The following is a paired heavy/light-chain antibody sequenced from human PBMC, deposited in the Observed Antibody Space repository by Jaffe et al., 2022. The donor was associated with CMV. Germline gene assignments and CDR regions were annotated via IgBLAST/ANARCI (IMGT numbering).Heavy chain of an antibody. D-gene: IGHD5-18*01. CDR1: GFNFRDYA. Sequence: EVVLVESGGHSVQPGTSLRLSCSGSGFNFRDYAMSWVRLAPGKGLEFVSGINSSGRKTYYADSVKGRFTISRDNSKNTVDLEMSSLGAEDTALYYCVKERGYGYSYGFFGPFDVWGQGTAVTVSA. V-gene: IGHV3-64D*06. J-gene: IGHJ3*01. CDR3: VKERGYGYSYGFFGPFDV. CDR2: INSSGRKT.
Light chain of an antibody. CDR3: QSYDSGLSGSYV. CDR1: SSNIGAGYD. J-gene: IGLJ1*01. V-gene: IGLV1-40*01. Sequence: QSVLTQPPSVSGAPGQTVIVSCTGTSSNIGAGYDVHWYQHLPGVAPKLLIYVNTNRPSGVPDRFSASKSGTSASLAITGLQAEDEADYYCQSYDSGLSGSYVFGSGTKVTVL. CDR2: VNT.